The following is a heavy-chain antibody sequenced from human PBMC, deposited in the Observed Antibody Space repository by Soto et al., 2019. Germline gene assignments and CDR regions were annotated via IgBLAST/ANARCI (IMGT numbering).Heavy chain of an antibody. D-gene: IGHD2-2*01. V-gene: IGHV4-39*01. CDR2: MYHSGST. J-gene: IGHJ3*02. Sequence: QLQLQESGPGLVKPSETLSLTCTVSGGSISSSNCYWGWIRQPPGTGLEWIGRMYHSGSTYYNPSLKSRVTISVDASKNRFSLKLSSVTAPDTAVYSCARHPYSAPYIVLAPSSVVLHAFNIWGQGTMVAVSS. CDR3: ARHPYSAPYIVLAPSSVVLHAFNI. CDR1: GGSISSSNCY.